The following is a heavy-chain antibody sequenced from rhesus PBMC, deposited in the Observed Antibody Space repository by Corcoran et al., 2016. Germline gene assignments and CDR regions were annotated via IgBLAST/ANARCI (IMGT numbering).Heavy chain of an antibody. CDR2: IYGNSGST. CDR3: AARPQGLVGPYDY. D-gene: IGHD1-44*01. Sequence: QVQLQESGPGLVKPSETLSLTCVVSGVSFRNYWWGGTCQPPGEGLEWIGTIYGNSGSTEYNPSLKSRATISRDTSKNQFSLKLSSVTAADTAVYYCAARPQGLVGPYDYWGQGVLVTVSS. J-gene: IGHJ4*01. CDR1: GVSFRNYW. V-gene: IGHV4-160*01.